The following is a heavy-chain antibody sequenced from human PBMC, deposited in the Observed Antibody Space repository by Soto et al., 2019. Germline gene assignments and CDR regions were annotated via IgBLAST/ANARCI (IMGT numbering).Heavy chain of an antibody. J-gene: IGHJ4*02. CDR1: GFTFSSYW. Sequence: EVQLVESGGGLVQPGGSLSLSCAASGFTFSSYWMSWVRQAPGKGLEWLANIKQDGSEKYYVDSVKGRFTISRDNAKNAPYLQITSLRAEDTAVYYCASHHSWRFDYWGQGTLVTVSS. CDR2: IKQDGSEK. D-gene: IGHD1-1*01. CDR3: ASHHSWRFDY. V-gene: IGHV3-7*01.